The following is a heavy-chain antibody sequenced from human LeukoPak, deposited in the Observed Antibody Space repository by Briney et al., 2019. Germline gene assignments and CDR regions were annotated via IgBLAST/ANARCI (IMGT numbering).Heavy chain of an antibody. V-gene: IGHV1-69*13. Sequence: SVKVSCKASGGTFSSYAISWARQAPGQGLEWMGGIIPIFGTANYAQKFQGRVTITADESTSTAYMELSSLRSEDTAVYYCASGGVYYYDSSGYGMDVWGQGTTVTVSS. CDR3: ASGGVYYYDSSGYGMDV. CDR2: IIPIFGTA. CDR1: GGTFSSYA. J-gene: IGHJ6*02. D-gene: IGHD3-22*01.